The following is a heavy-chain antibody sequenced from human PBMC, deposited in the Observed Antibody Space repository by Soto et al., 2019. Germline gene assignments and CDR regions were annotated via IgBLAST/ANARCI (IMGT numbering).Heavy chain of an antibody. V-gene: IGHV3-30-3*01. D-gene: IGHD6-13*01. Sequence: SGGSLRLSCAASGFTFSSYAMHWVRQAPGKGLEWVAVISYDGSNKYYADSVKGRFTISRDNSKNTRYLQMNSLRAEDTAVYYCARDGGRGSRWFYGMDVWGQGTTVTVSS. CDR3: ARDGGRGSRWFYGMDV. CDR2: ISYDGSNK. CDR1: GFTFSSYA. J-gene: IGHJ6*02.